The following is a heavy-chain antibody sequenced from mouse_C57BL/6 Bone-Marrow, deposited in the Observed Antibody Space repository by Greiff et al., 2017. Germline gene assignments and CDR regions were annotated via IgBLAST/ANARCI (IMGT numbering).Heavy chain of an antibody. CDR1: GSSLTSSG. CDR3: AKRVGSSYYAMDY. CDR2: IWGGGST. Sequence: QVQLKESGPGLLAPSQRLSITGTVSGSSLTSSGVAWVRQPPGKGLGGLGVIWGGGSTNYNSALMSRLSISQDKSKSQVYLKMNSLQTDDTAMYYGAKRVGSSYYAMDYWGQGTSGTVSS. J-gene: IGHJ4*01. V-gene: IGHV2-9*01. D-gene: IGHD1-1*01.